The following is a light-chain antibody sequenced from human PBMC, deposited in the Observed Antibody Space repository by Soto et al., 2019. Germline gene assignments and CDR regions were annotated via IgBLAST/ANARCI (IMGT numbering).Light chain of an antibody. CDR2: AAS. J-gene: IGKJ3*01. V-gene: IGKV3-20*01. CDR3: QQYGDSPLT. Sequence: EILLTQSPSTLSLSPGEGFTLSCRASQSVTVNSLAWYQQKPGQAPRLLIYAASTRAAAVPDRFTGSGSGTDFALTISRLEPEDFGVYYCQQYGDSPLTSGPGTKVDI. CDR1: QSVTVNS.